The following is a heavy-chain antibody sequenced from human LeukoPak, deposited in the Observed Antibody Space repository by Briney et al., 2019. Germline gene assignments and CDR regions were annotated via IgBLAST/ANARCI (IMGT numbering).Heavy chain of an antibody. CDR3: VKPYYYSSGSLN. Sequence: GGSLRLSCGASGFPFRNYWMTWVRQAPGKGLEWVATINQVETEQYYVDSVKGRFTISRDNAKNSLYLQMNSLRAEDTALYYRVKPYYYSSGSLNWGQGTLVTVSS. D-gene: IGHD3-10*01. CDR2: INQVETEQ. V-gene: IGHV3-7*01. J-gene: IGHJ4*02. CDR1: GFPFRNYW.